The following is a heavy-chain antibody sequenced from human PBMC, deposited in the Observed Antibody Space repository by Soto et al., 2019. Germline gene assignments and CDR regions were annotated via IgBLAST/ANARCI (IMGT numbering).Heavy chain of an antibody. D-gene: IGHD3-3*01. CDR2: INHSGST. CDR1: GGSFSGYY. V-gene: IGHV4-34*01. CDR3: ARVRPRITIFGVVPTLFDP. J-gene: IGHJ5*02. Sequence: LSLTCAVYGGSFSGYYWSWIRQPPGKGLEWIGEINHSGSTNYNPSLKSRVTISVDTSKNQFSLKLSSVTAADTAVYYCARVRPRITIFGVVPTLFDPWGQGTLVTVSS.